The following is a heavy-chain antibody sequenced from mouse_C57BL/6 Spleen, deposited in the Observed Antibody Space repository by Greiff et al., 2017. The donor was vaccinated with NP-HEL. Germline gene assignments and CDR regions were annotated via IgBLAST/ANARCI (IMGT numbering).Heavy chain of an antibody. CDR1: GYTFTSYW. J-gene: IGHJ2*01. CDR2: INPSNGGT. CDR3: ARGNWPGYFDY. D-gene: IGHD4-1*01. V-gene: IGHV1-53*01. Sequence: QVQLQQPGTELVKPGASVKLSCTASGYTFTSYWMHWVRQTPGQGLEWIGNINPSNGGTNYHEKFKSMATLTVDKSTSTAYMQLSRLTSEDSAVYYCARGNWPGYFDYWGQGTTLTVSS.